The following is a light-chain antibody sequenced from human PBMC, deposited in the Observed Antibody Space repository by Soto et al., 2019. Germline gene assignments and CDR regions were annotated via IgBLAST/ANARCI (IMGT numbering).Light chain of an antibody. J-gene: IGKJ1*01. Sequence: DIVMTQSPDSLAVSLGERATINCKSSQSVLYSSNNKNYLAWYQQKPGQPTQLLIYWASTRESGVPDRFSGSGSGTDFTLTISSLKADDVAVYYCQQYYSPPRTFGQETKVDIK. CDR1: QSVLYSSNNKNY. V-gene: IGKV4-1*01. CDR2: WAS. CDR3: QQYYSPPRT.